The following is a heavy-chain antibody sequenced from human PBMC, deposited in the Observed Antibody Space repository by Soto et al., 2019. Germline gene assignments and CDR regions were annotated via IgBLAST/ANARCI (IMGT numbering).Heavy chain of an antibody. J-gene: IGHJ5*02. CDR1: GGSISSYY. D-gene: IGHD2-2*01. CDR3: ASPVDCSSTSCSNWFDP. Sequence: QVQLQESGPGLVKPSETLSLTCTVSGGSISSYYWSWIRQPPGKGLEWIGYIYYSGSTNYNPSLRSRVTIPVDTSKNQLSLKLSSVTAADTAVYYCASPVDCSSTSCSNWFDPWGQGTLVTVSS. CDR2: IYYSGST. V-gene: IGHV4-59*08.